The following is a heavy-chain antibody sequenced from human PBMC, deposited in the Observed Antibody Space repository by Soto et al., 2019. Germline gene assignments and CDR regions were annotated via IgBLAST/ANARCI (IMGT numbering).Heavy chain of an antibody. CDR2: ISWNSGSI. CDR3: ARTYSSGWYWGFDY. D-gene: IGHD6-19*01. J-gene: IGHJ4*02. Sequence: GGSLRLSCAASGFTFDDYAMHWVRQAPGKGLEWVSGISWNSGSIGYADSVKGRFTISRDNAKNSLYLQMNSLRAEDTALYYCARTYSSGWYWGFDYWGQGTLVTVSS. CDR1: GFTFDDYA. V-gene: IGHV3-9*01.